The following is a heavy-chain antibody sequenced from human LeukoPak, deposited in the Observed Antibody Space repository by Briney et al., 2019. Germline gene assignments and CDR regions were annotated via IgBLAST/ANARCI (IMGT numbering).Heavy chain of an antibody. J-gene: IGHJ3*02. CDR2: IIPIFGTA. CDR1: GGTFSSYA. V-gene: IGHV1-69*13. CDR3: ARGLYYYDSSGRHAFDI. D-gene: IGHD3-22*01. Sequence: SVKVSCKASGGTFSSYAISWVRQAPGQGLEWMGGIIPIFGTANYAQKFQGRVTITADESTSTAYMELSSLRSEDTAAYYCARGLYYYDSSGRHAFDIWGQGTMVTVSS.